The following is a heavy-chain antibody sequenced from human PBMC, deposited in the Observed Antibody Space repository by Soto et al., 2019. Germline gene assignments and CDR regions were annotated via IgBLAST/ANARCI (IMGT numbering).Heavy chain of an antibody. J-gene: IGHJ3*02. Sequence: QVQLVESGGGVVQPGRSLRLSCAASGFTFSSYGMHWVRQAPGKGLEWVAVIWYDGSNKYYADSVKGRFTISRDNSKNTLYLQMNSLRAEDTAVYYCARDMXSSSYYAFDIWGQGTMVTVSS. D-gene: IGHD6-6*01. CDR3: ARDMXSSSYYAFDI. V-gene: IGHV3-33*01. CDR1: GFTFSSYG. CDR2: IWYDGSNK.